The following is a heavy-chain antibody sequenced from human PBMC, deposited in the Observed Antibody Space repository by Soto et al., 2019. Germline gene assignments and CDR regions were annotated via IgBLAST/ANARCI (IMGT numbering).Heavy chain of an antibody. D-gene: IGHD6-13*01. CDR3: ARRPGIAAAGRLDY. CDR2: INHSGST. Sequence: PSETLSLTCAVYGGSFSGYYWSWIRQPPGKGLEWIGEINHSGSTNYNPSLKSRVTISVDTSKNQFSLKLSSVTAADTAVYYCARRPGIAAAGRLDYWGQGTLVTVSS. CDR1: GGSFSGYY. V-gene: IGHV4-34*01. J-gene: IGHJ4*02.